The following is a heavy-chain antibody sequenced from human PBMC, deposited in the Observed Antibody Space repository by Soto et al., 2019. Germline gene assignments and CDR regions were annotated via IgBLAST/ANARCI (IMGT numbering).Heavy chain of an antibody. CDR3: ARPTGYSSSWYDYFDY. J-gene: IGHJ4*02. Sequence: SEPLSLTCTVSGGSISSSSYYWGWIRQPPGKGLEWIGSIYYSGSTYYNPSLKSRVTISVDTSKNQFSLKLSSVTAADTAVYYCARPTGYSSSWYDYFDYWGQGTLVTVSS. V-gene: IGHV4-39*01. CDR2: IYYSGST. D-gene: IGHD6-13*01. CDR1: GGSISSSSYY.